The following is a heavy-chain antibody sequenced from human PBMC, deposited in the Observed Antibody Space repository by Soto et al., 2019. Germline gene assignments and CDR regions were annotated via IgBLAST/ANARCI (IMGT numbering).Heavy chain of an antibody. D-gene: IGHD3-10*01. CDR2: IYYSGTT. CDR3: ARRVSNYPVGHHYYMEV. J-gene: IGHJ6*03. V-gene: IGHV4-59*08. CDR1: GGSISRYY. Sequence: QVQLQESGPGLVKPSETLSLTCTVSGGSISRYYWSWIRQAPGKGLEWIGYIYYSGTTSYNPSLKSRVTISVDTSKNRFSLRLSSVTAADTAVYYCARRVSNYPVGHHYYMEVWGKGTTVTVSS.